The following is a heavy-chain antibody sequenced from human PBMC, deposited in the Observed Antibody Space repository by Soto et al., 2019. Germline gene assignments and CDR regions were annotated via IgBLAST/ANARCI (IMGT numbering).Heavy chain of an antibody. J-gene: IGHJ6*02. CDR1: GYTFTSYY. D-gene: IGHD1-26*01. V-gene: IGHV1-46*01. Sequence: QVQLVQSGAEVKKPGASVKVSCKASGYTFTSYYMHWVRQAPGQGLEWMGIINPSGGSTSYAQKFQGRVTMTRDTSTSTVYMELSSLRSEDTAVYYCARDNSGSYFRPPGYGMDVWGQGTTVTVSS. CDR2: INPSGGST. CDR3: ARDNSGSYFRPPGYGMDV.